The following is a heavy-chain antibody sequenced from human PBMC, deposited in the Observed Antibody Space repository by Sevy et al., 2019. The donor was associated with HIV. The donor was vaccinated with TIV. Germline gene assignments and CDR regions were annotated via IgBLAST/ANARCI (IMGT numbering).Heavy chain of an antibody. CDR1: GFTFSDYY. CDR2: ISSSGSTI. J-gene: IGHJ5*02. V-gene: IGHV3-11*01. D-gene: IGHD3-22*01. Sequence: GGSLRLSCAASGFTFSDYYVSWIRQAPGKGLEWVSYISSSGSTIYYADSVKGRFTISRDNAKNSLYLQMNSLRAEDTAVYYCARDGKSDYYDSSGGWFDPWGQGTLVTVSS. CDR3: ARDGKSDYYDSSGGWFDP.